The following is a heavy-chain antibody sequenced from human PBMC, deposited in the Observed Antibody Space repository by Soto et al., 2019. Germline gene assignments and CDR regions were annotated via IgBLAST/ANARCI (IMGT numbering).Heavy chain of an antibody. CDR1: GGSFSGYY. D-gene: IGHD3-9*01. J-gene: IGHJ6*02. CDR2: INHSGST. CDR3: ARGGLRYFDWLLRTTGNYGMDV. V-gene: IGHV4-34*01. Sequence: SETLSLTCAVYGGSFSGYYWSWIRQPPGKGLEWIGEINHSGSTNYNPSLKSRVTISVDTSKNQFSLKLSSVTAADTAVYYCARGGLRYFDWLLRTTGNYGMDVWGQGTTVTVSS.